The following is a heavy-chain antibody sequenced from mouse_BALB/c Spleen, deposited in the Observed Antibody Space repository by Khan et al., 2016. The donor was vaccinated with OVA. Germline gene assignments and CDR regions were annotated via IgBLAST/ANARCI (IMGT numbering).Heavy chain of an antibody. CDR3: ARNYYSSSVWFAY. CDR2: ITYDGSN. D-gene: IGHD1-1*01. V-gene: IGHV3-6*02. Sequence: EVQLQESGPGLVKPSQSLSLTCSVTGYSITSGYYWNWIRQFPGNKLEWMGYITYDGSNNSTPFLKNRISITRDTSKNTFFLKLNSVTTEDTATYYCARNYYSSSVWFAYWGQGTLVTVSA. CDR1: GYSITSGYY. J-gene: IGHJ3*01.